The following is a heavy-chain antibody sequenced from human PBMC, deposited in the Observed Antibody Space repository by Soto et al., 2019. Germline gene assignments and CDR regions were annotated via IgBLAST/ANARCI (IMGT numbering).Heavy chain of an antibody. Sequence: EAQLVASGGGLVQPGGSLRLSCAASGFTFNTYWMTWVRQTPGKGLEWVANMKQDGSEKYYVDSVKGRFTISRDNAKNSLYLQMKSLRAEETAVDYCARALRGYGGYAFDYWGQGTLVTVSS. V-gene: IGHV3-7*01. CDR2: MKQDGSEK. J-gene: IGHJ4*02. CDR3: ARALRGYGGYAFDY. CDR1: GFTFNTYW. D-gene: IGHD5-12*01.